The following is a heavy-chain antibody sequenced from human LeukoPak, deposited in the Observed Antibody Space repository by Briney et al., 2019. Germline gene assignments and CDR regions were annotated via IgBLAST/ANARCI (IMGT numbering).Heavy chain of an antibody. V-gene: IGHV3-74*01. CDR1: GFIFSSYW. J-gene: IGHJ6*03. Sequence: GSLRLSCAASGFIFSSYWMHWVRQAPGKGLVWVSRINTDGSSTSYADSVKGRFTISRDNAKNTLYLQMNSLRAEDTAVYYCARNHYYYYMDVWGKGTTVTVSS. CDR2: INTDGSST. CDR3: ARNHYYYYMDV.